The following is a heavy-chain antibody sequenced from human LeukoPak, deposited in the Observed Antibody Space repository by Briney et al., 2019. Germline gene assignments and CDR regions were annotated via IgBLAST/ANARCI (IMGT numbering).Heavy chain of an antibody. CDR2: ISAYNGDT. CDR3: ARDQGVVSGFGP. J-gene: IGHJ5*02. Sequence: ASVKVSCKSSGYSFTSYGFNWVRQAPGQGLEWMGWISAYNGDTNYAQKFQGRVTMTTDTSTSTAYMELRSLRSDDTAVYYCARDQGVVSGFGPWGQRTLVTVS. CDR1: GYSFTSYG. V-gene: IGHV1-18*01. D-gene: IGHD2-15*01.